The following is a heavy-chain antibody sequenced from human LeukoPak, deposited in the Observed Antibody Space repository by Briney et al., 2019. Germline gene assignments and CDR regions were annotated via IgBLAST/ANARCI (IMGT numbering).Heavy chain of an antibody. CDR1: GGSISSSSYY. CDR2: IYYSGST. V-gene: IGHV4-39*01. CDR3: ARGMLLSRAFDI. Sequence: SETLSLTCTVSGGSISSSSYYWGWIRQPPGKGLEWIGSIYYSGSTYYNPSLKSRVTISVDTSKNQFSLKLSSVTAADTAVYYCARGMLLSRAFDIWGQGTMVTVPS. J-gene: IGHJ3*02. D-gene: IGHD2-15*01.